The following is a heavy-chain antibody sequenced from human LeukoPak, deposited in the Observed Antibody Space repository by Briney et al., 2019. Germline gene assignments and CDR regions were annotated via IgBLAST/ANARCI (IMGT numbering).Heavy chain of an antibody. CDR3: AKKGIAAAGDWFDP. Sequence: PGGSLRLSCAASGFXFSSYAISWVRQAPGKGLEWVSLITGSGGSTHYADSVKGRFTISRDNSKNMLYLQMNSLRAEDTAVYYCAKKGIAAAGDWFDPWGQGTLVTVSS. CDR1: GFXFSSYA. D-gene: IGHD6-13*01. J-gene: IGHJ5*02. CDR2: ITGSGGST. V-gene: IGHV3-23*01.